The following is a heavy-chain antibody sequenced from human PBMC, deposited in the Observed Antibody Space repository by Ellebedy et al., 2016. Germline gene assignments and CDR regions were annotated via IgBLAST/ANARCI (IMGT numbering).Heavy chain of an antibody. CDR1: GFPFNDYA. Sequence: GESLKISXAASGFPFNDYAMHWVRQAPGKGLEWVSLITWDGGSTYYADSVKGRFTISRDNSKNSLYLQMNSLRAEDTAVYYCARDRPSFQDYGDYVLSWFDPWGQGTLVTVSS. V-gene: IGHV3-43D*04. CDR3: ARDRPSFQDYGDYVLSWFDP. CDR2: ITWDGGST. D-gene: IGHD4-17*01. J-gene: IGHJ5*02.